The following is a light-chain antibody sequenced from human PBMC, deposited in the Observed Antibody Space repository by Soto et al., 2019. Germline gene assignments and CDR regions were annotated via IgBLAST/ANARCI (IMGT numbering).Light chain of an antibody. J-gene: IGKJ1*01. CDR3: QEYSSWWT. CDR2: ATS. V-gene: IGKV3-15*01. Sequence: EIVMTQSPATLSVSPGERATLSCRASQSVGSNLAWYQQRPGQAPRLLIYATSTRATGVPARFSGSGSGTEFTLTISSLQSEDLAVYYCQEYSSWWTFGQGTKVEI. CDR1: QSVGSN.